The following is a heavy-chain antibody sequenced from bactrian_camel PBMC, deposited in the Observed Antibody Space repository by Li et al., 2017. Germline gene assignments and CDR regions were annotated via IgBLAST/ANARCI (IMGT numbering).Heavy chain of an antibody. CDR2: TYTGGGSE. CDR1: RYTFAGYC. J-gene: IGHJ4*01. CDR3: AADTTCRVGCMVLADAADWPI. Sequence: HVQLVESGGDSVQAGGSLRLSCTVLRYTFAGYCMGWFRQGPKNERERVAITYTGGGSEYYADSVKGRFTLSHAGRTLFLQMNSLKPEDTAMYYCAADTTCRVGCMVLADAADWPIWGQGTQVTVS. V-gene: IGHV3S1*01. D-gene: IGHD3*01.